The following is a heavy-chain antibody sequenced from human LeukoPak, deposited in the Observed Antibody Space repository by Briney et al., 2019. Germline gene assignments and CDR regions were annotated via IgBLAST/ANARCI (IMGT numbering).Heavy chain of an antibody. D-gene: IGHD3-9*01. Sequence: SETLSLTCSVSGGSISNYYWIWIRQPPGMGLEWIGNIYYSGSTNYNPSLKSRVTISVDTSKNQLSLKLSSVTAADTAVYYCARRAGTGYYSDWGQGTLVTVSS. CDR1: GGSISNYY. CDR3: ARRAGTGYYSD. CDR2: IYYSGST. V-gene: IGHV4-59*08. J-gene: IGHJ4*02.